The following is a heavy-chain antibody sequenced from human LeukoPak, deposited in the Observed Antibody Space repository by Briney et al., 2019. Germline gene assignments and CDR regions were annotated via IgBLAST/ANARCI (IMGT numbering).Heavy chain of an antibody. CDR2: IYHSGIT. J-gene: IGHJ5*02. Sequence: TSETLSLTRTVSGYSISSGYYWGWIRQPPGKGLEWIGDIYHSGITNYNPSLKSRLTISLDTSRNHFSLNLRSVTAADTAVYYCTRSPGSAWFDPWGQGTLVTVSS. CDR3: TRSPGSAWFDP. CDR1: GYSISSGYY. V-gene: IGHV4-38-2*02.